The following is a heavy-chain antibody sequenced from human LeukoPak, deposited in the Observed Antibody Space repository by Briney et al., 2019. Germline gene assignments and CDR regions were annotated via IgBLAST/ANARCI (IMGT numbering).Heavy chain of an antibody. CDR3: ARGWPGGGVTPLGAFDI. V-gene: IGHV4-34*01. J-gene: IGHJ3*02. CDR2: INHSGST. CDR1: GGSFSGYY. Sequence: SETLSLTCAVYGGSFSGYYWSWIRQPPGKGLEWIGEINHSGSTNYNPSLKSRVTISVDTSKNQFSLKPSSVTAADTAVYYCARGWPGGGVTPLGAFDIWGQGTMVTVSS. D-gene: IGHD3-16*01.